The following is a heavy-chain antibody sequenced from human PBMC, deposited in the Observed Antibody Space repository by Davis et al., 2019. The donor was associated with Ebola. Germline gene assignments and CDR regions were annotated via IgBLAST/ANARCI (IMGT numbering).Heavy chain of an antibody. V-gene: IGHV3-21*01. CDR3: ARASYYYDSSGYYGGYFDY. J-gene: IGHJ4*02. D-gene: IGHD3-22*01. Sequence: GESLKISCAASGFTFSNYGMNWVRQAPGKGLEWVSGISDSGGSTHYADSVKGRFTISRDNAKNSLYLQMNSLRAEDTAVYYCARASYYYDSSGYYGGYFDYWGQGTLVTVSS. CDR2: ISDSGGST. CDR1: GFTFSNYG.